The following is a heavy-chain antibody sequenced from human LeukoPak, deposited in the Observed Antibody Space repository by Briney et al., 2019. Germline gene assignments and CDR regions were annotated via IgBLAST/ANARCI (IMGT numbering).Heavy chain of an antibody. CDR1: GYSFTGHY. CDR2: INPKSGGT. Sequence: GASVKVSCKASGYSFTGHYMHWVRQAPGQGLEWMGWINPKSGGTNYAQKFQGRVTMTRDTSISTAYMDMSSLRSDDTAVYYCAREGVLSGSYSYWGQGTLVTVSS. V-gene: IGHV1-2*02. CDR3: AREGVLSGSYSY. J-gene: IGHJ4*02. D-gene: IGHD1-26*01.